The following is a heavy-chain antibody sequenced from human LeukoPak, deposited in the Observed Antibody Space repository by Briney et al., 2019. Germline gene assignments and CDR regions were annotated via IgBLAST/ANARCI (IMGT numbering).Heavy chain of an antibody. CDR1: GYNFNTYW. D-gene: IGHD7-27*01. V-gene: IGHV5-51*01. CDR3: ARHREDWGSDY. Sequence: GESLKISCKGSGYNFNTYWVAWVRQLPGKGLEWMGIIRPMNSDVRYSPSFQGQVTISADRSINTAYLQWSSLTASDTAMYYCARHREDWGSDYWGQGTLVTVSS. CDR2: IRPMNSDV. J-gene: IGHJ4*02.